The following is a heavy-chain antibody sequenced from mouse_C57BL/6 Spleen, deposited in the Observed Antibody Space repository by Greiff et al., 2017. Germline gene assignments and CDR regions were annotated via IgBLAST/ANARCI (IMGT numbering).Heavy chain of an antibody. CDR2: IDPANGNT. V-gene: IGHV14-3*01. Sequence: VQLQQPGAELVKPGASVKLSCTASGFNIKNTYMHWVKQRPEQGLEWIGRIDPANGNTKYAPKFQGKATITADTSSNTAYLQLSSLTSEDTAIYYCAVITTVVATGYFDVWGTGTTVTVSS. J-gene: IGHJ1*03. CDR1: GFNIKNTY. D-gene: IGHD1-1*01. CDR3: AVITTVVATGYFDV.